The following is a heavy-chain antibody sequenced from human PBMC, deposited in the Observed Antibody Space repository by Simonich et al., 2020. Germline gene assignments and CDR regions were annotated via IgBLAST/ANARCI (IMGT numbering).Heavy chain of an antibody. CDR1: GYTFTGYY. Sequence: GAEVKKPGASVKVSCKASGYTFTGYYMHWVRQAPGQELEWMGRINPNSGGTNYAQKFQGRGTMTRDTSISTAYMELSRLRSDDTAVYYCARVPGIYYYYGMDVWGQGTTVTVSS. CDR3: ARVPGIYYYYGMDV. J-gene: IGHJ6*02. CDR2: INPNSGGT. V-gene: IGHV1-2*06. D-gene: IGHD3-10*01.